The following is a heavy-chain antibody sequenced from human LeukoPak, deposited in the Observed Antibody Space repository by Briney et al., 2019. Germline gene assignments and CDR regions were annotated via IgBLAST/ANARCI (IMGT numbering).Heavy chain of an antibody. V-gene: IGHV4-39*01. Sequence: SETLSLTCTVSGGSISSSSYYWGWIRQPPGKGLEWIGSIYYSGSTYYNPSLKSRVTISVDTSKNQFSLKLSSVTAADTAVYYCARLSHGSGSYCKRRYNYYFDYWGQGTLVTVSS. CDR1: GGSISSSSYY. J-gene: IGHJ4*02. CDR2: IYYSGST. D-gene: IGHD3-10*01. CDR3: ARLSHGSGSYCKRRYNYYFDY.